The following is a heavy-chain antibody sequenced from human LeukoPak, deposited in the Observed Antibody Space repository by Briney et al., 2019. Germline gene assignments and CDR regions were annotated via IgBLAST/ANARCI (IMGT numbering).Heavy chain of an antibody. Sequence: GGSLRLSCAASGFTFSSYAMHWVRQAPGKGLEWVAVISYDGSNKYYADSVKGRFTISRDNSKNTLYLQMNSLRAEDTAVYYCAATSKATSFDYGGNSGSDYFDYWGQGTLVIVSS. CDR3: AATSKATSFDYGGNSGSDYFDY. CDR2: ISYDGSNK. J-gene: IGHJ4*02. V-gene: IGHV3-30-3*01. D-gene: IGHD4-23*01. CDR1: GFTFSSYA.